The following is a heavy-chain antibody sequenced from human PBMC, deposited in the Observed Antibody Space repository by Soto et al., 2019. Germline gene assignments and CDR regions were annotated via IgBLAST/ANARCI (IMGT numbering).Heavy chain of an antibody. CDR2: ISGSGVST. CDR3: AKEVGYSSGYDYFDY. V-gene: IGHV3-23*01. J-gene: IGHJ4*02. Sequence: PGGSLRLSCAASGFTFSSYAMSWVRQAPGKGLEWVSGISGSGVSTHYADSVEGRFTISRDNSKNTLYLQMNSLRAEDTAVYYCAKEVGYSSGYDYFDYWGQGTLVTVSS. CDR1: GFTFSSYA. D-gene: IGHD6-19*01.